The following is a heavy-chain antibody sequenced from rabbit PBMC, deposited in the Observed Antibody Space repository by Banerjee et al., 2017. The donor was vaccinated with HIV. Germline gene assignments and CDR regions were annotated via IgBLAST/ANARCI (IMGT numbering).Heavy chain of an antibody. V-gene: IGHV1S40*01. CDR2: IVTGSGGYT. CDR1: GFSFSRYY. D-gene: IGHD7-1*01. CDR3: ARSVYSEGWDNYFVL. J-gene: IGHJ4*01. Sequence: QSLEESGGDLVKPGASLTLTCKASGFSFSRYYMCWVRQAPGKGLEWIACIVTGSGGYTYYASWAKGRFTITRSTSLNTVTLQMTSLTAADTATYFCARSVYSEGWDNYFVLRGQGTLVTVS.